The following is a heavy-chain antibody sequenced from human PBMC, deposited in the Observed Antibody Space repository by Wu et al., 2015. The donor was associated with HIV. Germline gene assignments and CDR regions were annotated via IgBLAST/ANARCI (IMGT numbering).Heavy chain of an antibody. V-gene: IGHV1-18*01. Sequence: QVQLVQSGAEVKKPGASVKVSCKASGYTFTSYGISWVRQAPGQGLEWMGWISAYNGNTNYAQKLQGRVTMTTDTSTSTAYMELRSLRSDDTAVYYCARVWCSGGSCYSLGAFDIWGQGTMVTVSS. CDR3: ARVWCSGGSCYSLGAFDI. CDR2: ISAYNGNT. D-gene: IGHD2-15*01. J-gene: IGHJ3*02. CDR1: GYTFTSYG.